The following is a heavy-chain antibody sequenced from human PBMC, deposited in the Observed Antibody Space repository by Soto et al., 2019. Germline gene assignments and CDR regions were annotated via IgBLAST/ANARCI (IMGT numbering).Heavy chain of an antibody. V-gene: IGHV4-59*01. CDR2: IYYSGST. Sequence: QVQLQESGPGLVKPSETLSLTCTVSGGSISSYYWSWIRQPPGKGLEWIGYIYYSGSTNYNPSLNSRVTISVDTSKNQFSLKLSSVTAADTAVYYCARVPDYCGGDCYIYYYGMDVWGQGTTVTVSS. J-gene: IGHJ6*02. CDR1: GGSISSYY. CDR3: ARVPDYCGGDCYIYYYGMDV. D-gene: IGHD2-21*02.